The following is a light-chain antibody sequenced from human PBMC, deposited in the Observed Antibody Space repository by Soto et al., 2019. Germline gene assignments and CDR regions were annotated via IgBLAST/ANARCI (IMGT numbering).Light chain of an antibody. CDR2: DAS. J-gene: IGKJ4*01. CDR3: QQRSNWPPIIT. V-gene: IGKV3-11*01. CDR1: QSVTTY. Sequence: EIVLTQSPATLSLSPGERATLSCRASQSVTTYLAWYQQKPGQAPRLLIYDASNRATGIPARFSGSGSGTDFILTVSSLEPEDSAVYYCQQRSNWPPIITFGGGTKVEI.